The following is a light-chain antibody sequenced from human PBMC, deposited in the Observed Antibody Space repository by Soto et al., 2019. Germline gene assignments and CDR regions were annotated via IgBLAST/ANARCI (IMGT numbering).Light chain of an antibody. Sequence: DIRMTQSPSTLSASVGDRVSITCRASQSIHNWLAWYQQKPGRAPKLLIYDASTLQSGVPSRFSGRAFGTEFTLTINSLQPADFATYYCQHYETYPMTFGQGTRLEI. CDR1: QSIHNW. CDR3: QHYETYPMT. V-gene: IGKV1-5*01. CDR2: DAS. J-gene: IGKJ5*01.